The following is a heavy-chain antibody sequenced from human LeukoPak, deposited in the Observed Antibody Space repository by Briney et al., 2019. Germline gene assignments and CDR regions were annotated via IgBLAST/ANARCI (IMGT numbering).Heavy chain of an antibody. D-gene: IGHD3-22*01. CDR3: ARDYYDSSGARWFDP. CDR1: GYIFTNYA. CDR2: INVGNGHT. Sequence: ASVKVSCKTSGYIFTNYAMHWVRQAPGQGLELMGWINVGNGHTKYSQEFQGRVTITRDTSATSVYVEVSSLRTADMAVYFCARDYYDSSGARWFDPWGQGTLVTVTS. J-gene: IGHJ5*02. V-gene: IGHV1-3*03.